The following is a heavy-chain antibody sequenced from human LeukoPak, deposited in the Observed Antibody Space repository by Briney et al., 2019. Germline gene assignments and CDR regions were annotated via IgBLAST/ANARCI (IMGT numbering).Heavy chain of an antibody. J-gene: IGHJ4*02. CDR2: INWNGGST. V-gene: IGHV3-20*04. CDR3: ARFALKTPPTD. CDR1: GYTFDDYG. Sequence: GGSLRLSCAASGYTFDDYGMSGVRQAPGKGLECVSGINWNGGSTGYADSVKGRFPISRDNAKNSLYLQMNSLRAEDTALYYCARFALKTPPTDWGQGTLVTVSS.